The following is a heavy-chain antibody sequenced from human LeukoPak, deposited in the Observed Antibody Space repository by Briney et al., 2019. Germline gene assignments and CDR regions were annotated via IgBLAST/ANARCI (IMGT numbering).Heavy chain of an antibody. D-gene: IGHD6-13*01. Sequence: ASVKVSCKASGYTFTSYYMHWVRQAPGQGLEWMGIINPSGGSTSYAQKFQGRVTITRNTSISTAYMELSSLRSEDTAVYYCARSTYSSSWWDYYYMDVWGKGTTVTVSS. V-gene: IGHV1-46*01. CDR2: INPSGGST. CDR3: ARSTYSSSWWDYYYMDV. CDR1: GYTFTSYY. J-gene: IGHJ6*03.